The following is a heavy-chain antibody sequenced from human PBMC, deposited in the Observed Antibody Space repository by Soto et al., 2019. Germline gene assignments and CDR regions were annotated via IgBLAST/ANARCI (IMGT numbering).Heavy chain of an antibody. J-gene: IGHJ4*02. CDR2: IRSKAYGGTT. V-gene: IGHV3-49*04. CDR1: GFTFGDYA. Sequence: GGSLRLSCTASGFTFGDYAMSWVRQAPGKGLEWVGFIRSKAYGGTTEYAASVKGRFTISRDDSRSIAYLQMNSLKTEDTAVYYCTRDRDDYVWGSYRYPFDYWGQGTLVTVSS. D-gene: IGHD3-16*02. CDR3: TRDRDDYVWGSYRYPFDY.